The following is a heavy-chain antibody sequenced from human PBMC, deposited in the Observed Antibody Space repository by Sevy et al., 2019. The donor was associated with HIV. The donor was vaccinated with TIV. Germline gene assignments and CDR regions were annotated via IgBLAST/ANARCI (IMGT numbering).Heavy chain of an antibody. CDR2: IKQDGSEK. CDR3: AREGETMVRGVIYYYYYGMDV. CDR1: GFTFSSYW. V-gene: IGHV3-7*01. J-gene: IGHJ6*02. D-gene: IGHD3-10*01. Sequence: GGSLRLSCAASGFTFSSYWMSWVRRAPGKGLEWVANIKQDGSEKYYVDSVKGRFTISRDNAKNSLYLQMNSLRAEDTAVYYCAREGETMVRGVIYYYYYGMDVWGQGTTVTVSS.